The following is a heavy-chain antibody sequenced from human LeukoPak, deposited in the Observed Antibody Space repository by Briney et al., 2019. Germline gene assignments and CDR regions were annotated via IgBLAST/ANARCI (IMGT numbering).Heavy chain of an antibody. Sequence: SVKVSCKASGGTFSSYAISWVRQAPGQGLEWMGGIIPIFGTANYAQKFQGRVTMTRDTSTSTVYMELRSLRSEDTAVYYCARTYGDYPNYYFDYWGQGTLVTVSS. CDR2: IIPIFGTA. J-gene: IGHJ4*02. CDR1: GGTFSSYA. V-gene: IGHV1-69*05. D-gene: IGHD4-17*01. CDR3: ARTYGDYPNYYFDY.